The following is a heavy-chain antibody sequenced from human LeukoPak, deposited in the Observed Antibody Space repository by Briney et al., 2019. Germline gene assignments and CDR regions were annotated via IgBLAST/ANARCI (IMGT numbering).Heavy chain of an antibody. CDR3: ARVPFVVMGDTGNWFDP. CDR1: GYTFTGYY. D-gene: IGHD2-8*01. J-gene: IGHJ5*02. CDR2: INPNSGGT. V-gene: IGHV1-2*02. Sequence: ASVKVSCKASGYTFTGYYMHWARQAPGQGLEWMGWINPNSGGTNYAQKFQGRVTMTRDTSISTAYMELSRLRSEDTAVYYCARVPFVVMGDTGNWFDPWGQGTLVTVSS.